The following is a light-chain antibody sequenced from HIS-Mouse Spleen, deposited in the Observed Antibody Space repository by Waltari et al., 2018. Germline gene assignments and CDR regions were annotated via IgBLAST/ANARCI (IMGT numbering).Light chain of an antibody. CDR2: RNN. CDR1: SSNIGSNY. Sequence: QSVLTQPPSASGTPGQRVTISCSGSSSNIGSNYVYWYQQLPGTAPNLLIYRNNRGPSGVPERCSGSKSGTSASLAISGLRSEDEADYYCAAWDDSLSGVVFGGGTKLTVL. CDR3: AAWDDSLSGVV. V-gene: IGLV1-47*01. J-gene: IGLJ2*01.